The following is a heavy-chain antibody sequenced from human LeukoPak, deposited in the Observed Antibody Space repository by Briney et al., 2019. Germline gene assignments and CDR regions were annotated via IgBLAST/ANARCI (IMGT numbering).Heavy chain of an antibody. CDR2: VFHSGST. V-gene: IGHV4-4*02. CDR1: GDSISTNEW. Sequence: SGTLSLTCSVSGDSISTNEWWSWVRQPPGKGLELIGEVFHSGSTNYNPSLKSRVTISIDKSKNQFSLEVTSVTAADTAIYYCARDLAVAGTNYFDFWGQGVLVTVSS. D-gene: IGHD6-19*01. J-gene: IGHJ4*02. CDR3: ARDLAVAGTNYFDF.